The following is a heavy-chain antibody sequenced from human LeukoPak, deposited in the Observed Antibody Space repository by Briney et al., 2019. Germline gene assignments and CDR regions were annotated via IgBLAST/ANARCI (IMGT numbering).Heavy chain of an antibody. CDR3: ARGYWFDP. Sequence: SETLSLTCAVYGGSFSGYYWSWIRQPPGKGLEWIGEINHSGSTNYNPSLKSRVTISVDTSKNQFSLKLSSVTAADTAVYYCARGYWFDPWAREPWSPSPQ. CDR2: INHSGST. V-gene: IGHV4-34*01. J-gene: IGHJ5*02. CDR1: GGSFSGYY.